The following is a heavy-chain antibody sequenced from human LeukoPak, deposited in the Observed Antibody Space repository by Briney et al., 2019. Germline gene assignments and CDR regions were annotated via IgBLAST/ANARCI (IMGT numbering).Heavy chain of an antibody. D-gene: IGHD2-15*01. V-gene: IGHV3-7*01. Sequence: GGSLRLSCAASGFSISAYWMSWVRQAPGKGLEWVANINQDGSDKYSVDSVKGRFTISRDNAKNSLYLEMNSLRADDTAVYYCARDLVVVGSSFSYGMDVWGQGTTVTVSS. J-gene: IGHJ6*02. CDR2: INQDGSDK. CDR3: ARDLVVVGSSFSYGMDV. CDR1: GFSISAYW.